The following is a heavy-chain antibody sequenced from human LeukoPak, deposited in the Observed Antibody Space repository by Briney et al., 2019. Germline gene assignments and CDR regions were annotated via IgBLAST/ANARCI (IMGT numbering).Heavy chain of an antibody. CDR2: INPNSGGT. Sequence: ASVKVSCKASGYTFTGYYMHWVRQAPGQGLEWMGWINPNSGGTNYAQKFQGRVTMTRDTSISTAYMELSRLRSDDTAVYYCARQGLYDDFWSGYLCRPPMQDCSFDYWGQGTLVTVSS. V-gene: IGHV1-2*02. CDR3: ARQGLYDDFWSGYLCRPPMQDCSFDY. D-gene: IGHD3-3*01. CDR1: GYTFTGYY. J-gene: IGHJ4*02.